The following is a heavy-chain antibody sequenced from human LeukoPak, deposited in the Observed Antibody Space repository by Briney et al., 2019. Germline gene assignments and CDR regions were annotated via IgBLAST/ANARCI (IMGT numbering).Heavy chain of an antibody. CDR1: GYTFSGYS. Sequence: ASVKVSCKASGYTFSGYSMHWVRQAPVQGLKWMGRINPNSGVTYYAQKVQGRVTMTSDTSITTAYMELSSLTSDDTATYYCARDASNWSAFDSWGQGTLVIVSS. D-gene: IGHD1-20*01. CDR3: ARDASNWSAFDS. CDR2: INPNSGVT. J-gene: IGHJ5*01. V-gene: IGHV1-2*06.